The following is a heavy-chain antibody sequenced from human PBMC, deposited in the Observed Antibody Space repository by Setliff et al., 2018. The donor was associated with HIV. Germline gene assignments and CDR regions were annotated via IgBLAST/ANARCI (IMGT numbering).Heavy chain of an antibody. D-gene: IGHD6-19*01. CDR2: IYYSGST. CDR3: ASTGYSSGWSFDY. J-gene: IGHJ4*02. Sequence: PSETLSLTCTVSGGSISSSSYYWGWIRQPPGKGLEWIGSIYYSGSTYCNPSLKSRVTISVDTSKNQFSLKLSSVTAADTAVYYCASTGYSSGWSFDYWGQGTLVTVS. V-gene: IGHV4-39*07. CDR1: GGSISSSSYY.